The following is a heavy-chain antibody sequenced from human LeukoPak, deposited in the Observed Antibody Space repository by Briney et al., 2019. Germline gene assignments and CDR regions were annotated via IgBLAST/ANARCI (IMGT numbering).Heavy chain of an antibody. J-gene: IGHJ6*03. V-gene: IGHV4-59*01. CDR3: ARNLGNYYDSSGYYNRLYYYYMDV. D-gene: IGHD3-22*01. CDR2: IFYTGST. CDR1: GGSISSYF. Sequence: SETLSLTCTVSGGSISSYFWSWIRQPPGKGLEWIGYIFYTGSTNYNPSLKNRVTISVDTSKNQFSLRLSSVTAADTAVYYCARNLGNYYDSSGYYNRLYYYYMDVWGKGTTVTVSS.